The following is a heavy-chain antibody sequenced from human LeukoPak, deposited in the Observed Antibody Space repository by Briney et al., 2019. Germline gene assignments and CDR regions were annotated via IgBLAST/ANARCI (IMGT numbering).Heavy chain of an antibody. CDR1: GFTVSSNS. CDR3: SRDPRVLDY. V-gene: IGHV3-53*01. CDR2: IYSDNT. J-gene: IGHJ4*02. Sequence: GGSLRLSCTVSGFTVSSNSMSWVRQAPGKGLEWVSFIYSDNTHYSDSVKGRFTISRDNAKKSLYLQINSLRAEDTAVYYRSRDPRVLDYWGQGTLVTVSS.